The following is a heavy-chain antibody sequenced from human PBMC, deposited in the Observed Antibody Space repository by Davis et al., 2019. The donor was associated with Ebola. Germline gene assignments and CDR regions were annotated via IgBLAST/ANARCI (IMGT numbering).Heavy chain of an antibody. CDR3: ARGDMTTVTFDY. CDR2: MNPNSGNT. CDR1: AGTFSSYA. J-gene: IGHJ4*02. D-gene: IGHD4-11*01. Sequence: ASAQVFCKASAGTFSSYAINWVRQPTGQGLEWMGWMNPNSGNTGYAQKFQGRVTMTRNTSISTAYMELSSLRSDDTAVYYCARGDMTTVTFDYWGQGTLVTVSS. V-gene: IGHV1-8*02.